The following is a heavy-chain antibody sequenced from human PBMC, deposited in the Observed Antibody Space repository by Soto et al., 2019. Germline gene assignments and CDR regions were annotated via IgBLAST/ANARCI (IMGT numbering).Heavy chain of an antibody. V-gene: IGHV3-30-3*01. Sequence: GGSLRLSCAAFGFTFSSYSMHWVRQAPGKGLEWVALTSYDGSKNYYADSVKGRFTISRDNSKNSLYLQMDSLRAEDTAMYYCGRDPELWDENVATRPSIYYYGMDVWGQGTTVTVSS. CDR1: GFTFSSYS. CDR2: TSYDGSKN. CDR3: GRDPELWDENVATRPSIYYYGMDV. J-gene: IGHJ6*02. D-gene: IGHD5-18*01.